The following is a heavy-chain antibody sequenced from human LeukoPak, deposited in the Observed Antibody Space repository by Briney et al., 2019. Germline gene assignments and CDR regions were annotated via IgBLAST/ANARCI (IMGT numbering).Heavy chain of an antibody. CDR2: ISSSSSYI. J-gene: IGHJ4*02. V-gene: IGHV3-21*01. CDR3: ARDRGYSSSWGY. D-gene: IGHD6-13*01. Sequence: NPGGSLRLSCAASGFTFSDYNMRWIRQATGKGLEWVSSISSSSSYIYYADSVKGRFTISRDNAKNSLYLQMNSLRAEDTAVYYCARDRGYSSSWGYWGQGTLVTVSS. CDR1: GFTFSDYN.